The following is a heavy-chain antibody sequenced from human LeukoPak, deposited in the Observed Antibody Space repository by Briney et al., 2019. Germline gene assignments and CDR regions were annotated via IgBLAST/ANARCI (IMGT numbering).Heavy chain of an antibody. CDR2: ISAYNGNT. CDR3: ARDYGGHEPQYYYYYGMDV. D-gene: IGHD5-12*01. J-gene: IGHJ6*01. V-gene: IGHV1-18*01. Sequence: ASVKVSCKASGYTFTSYGISWVRQAPGQGLEWMGWISAYNGNTNYVQKLQGRVTMTTDTSTSTAYMELRSLRSDDTAVYYCARDYGGHEPQYYYYYGMDVWGQGTTVTVSS. CDR1: GYTFTSYG.